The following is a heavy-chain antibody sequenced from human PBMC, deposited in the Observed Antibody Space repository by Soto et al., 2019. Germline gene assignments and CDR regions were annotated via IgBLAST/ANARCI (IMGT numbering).Heavy chain of an antibody. CDR3: AREVAADGTFREDVFDI. CDR2: IIAIFTTT. CDR1: GGTFSNHA. Sequence: QVQLVQSGAEVKKPGSSVKVSCKASGGTFSNHAMNWVRQAPGQGLEWMGRIIAIFTTTNYAQNFQGRVTITADESTITAYMELTSLKHDDTAVYYCAREVAADGTFREDVFDIWGQGTMVTVSS. V-gene: IGHV1-69*12. J-gene: IGHJ3*02. D-gene: IGHD6-13*01.